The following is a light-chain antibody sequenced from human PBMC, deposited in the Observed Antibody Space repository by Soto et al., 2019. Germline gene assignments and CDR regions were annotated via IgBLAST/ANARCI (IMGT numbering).Light chain of an antibody. V-gene: IGLV2-14*03. CDR3: SSFTSSGSYV. Sequence: QSVLTQPASVSGSPGQSITISRTGTSSDVGAYNYVSWYQQHPGRATQLIIYHVSNRPSGVSNRFSGSKSDNTASLTISGLQAEDEADYYCSSFTSSGSYVFGPGTKVTVL. J-gene: IGLJ1*01. CDR2: HVS. CDR1: SSDVGAYNY.